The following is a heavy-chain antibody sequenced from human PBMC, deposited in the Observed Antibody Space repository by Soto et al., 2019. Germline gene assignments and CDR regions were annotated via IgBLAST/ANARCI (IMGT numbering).Heavy chain of an antibody. J-gene: IGHJ4*02. CDR3: ARDARIVGATALDY. V-gene: IGHV3-33*01. D-gene: IGHD1-26*01. CDR2: IWYDGSNK. Sequence: QVQLVESGGGVVQPGRSLRLSCAASGFTFSSYGMHWVRQAPGKGLEWVAVIWYDGSNKYYADSVKGRFTISRDNXXNTLYLQMNSLRAEDTAVYYCARDARIVGATALDYWGQGTLVTVSS. CDR1: GFTFSSYG.